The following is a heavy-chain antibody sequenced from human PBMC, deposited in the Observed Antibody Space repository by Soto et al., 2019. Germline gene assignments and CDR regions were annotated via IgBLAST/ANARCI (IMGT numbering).Heavy chain of an antibody. Sequence: QLQLQESGPGLVKPSETLSLTCTVSGDSGGFISSSSYHWGWIRQPPGKGLEWIGNIYYSGSTYCNPSRKNRVTISGDTSKNQLCLRLTSVTAADTAVYHWARHPPYGPLDYWGQGTLVTVSS. CDR1: GDSGGFISSSSYH. D-gene: IGHD4-17*01. CDR3: ARHPPYGPLDY. V-gene: IGHV4-39*01. J-gene: IGHJ4*02. CDR2: IYYSGST.